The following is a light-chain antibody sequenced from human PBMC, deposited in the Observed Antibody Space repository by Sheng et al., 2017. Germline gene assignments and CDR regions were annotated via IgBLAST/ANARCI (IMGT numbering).Light chain of an antibody. CDR2: DVY. CDR3: SSFTTSDTLVV. V-gene: IGLV2-14*03. J-gene: IGLJ2*01. CDR1: TSDIDGYNY. Sequence: QSALTQPASVSGSPGQSITISCTGTTSDIDGYNYVSWYQQHPGKAPKLLIYDVYDRPSGVSDRFSGSKSGNTASLTISGLQADDEADYYCSSFTTSDTLVVFGGGTRLTVL.